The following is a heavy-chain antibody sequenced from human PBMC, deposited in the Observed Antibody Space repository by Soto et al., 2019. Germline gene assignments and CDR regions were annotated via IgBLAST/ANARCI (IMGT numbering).Heavy chain of an antibody. V-gene: IGHV3-23*01. CDR2: ISGSGAET. CDR3: AKDTGRGGGSVFDY. J-gene: IGHJ4*02. Sequence: GGSLRLSCALSGFIFSNYAMSWVRLARGKGLEWVSAISGSGAETYYTESVKGRFTISRDNFKNMLYLQMNSLRAEDTAVYYCAKDTGRGGGSVFDYWGQGTLVTVSS. D-gene: IGHD2-15*01. CDR1: GFIFSNYA.